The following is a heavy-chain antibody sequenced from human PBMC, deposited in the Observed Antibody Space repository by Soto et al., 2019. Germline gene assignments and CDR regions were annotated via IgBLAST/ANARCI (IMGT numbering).Heavy chain of an antibody. J-gene: IGHJ4*02. CDR1: GFTFSSYW. V-gene: IGHV3-74*01. CDR3: ARGNYRLVPHFDY. CDR2: INSDGSST. Sequence: VGSLRLSCAASGFTFSSYWMHWVRQAPGKGLVWVSRINSDGSSTSYADSVKGRFTISRDNAKNTLYLQMNSLRAEDTAVYYCARGNYRLVPHFDYWGQGTLVTVSS. D-gene: IGHD3-9*01.